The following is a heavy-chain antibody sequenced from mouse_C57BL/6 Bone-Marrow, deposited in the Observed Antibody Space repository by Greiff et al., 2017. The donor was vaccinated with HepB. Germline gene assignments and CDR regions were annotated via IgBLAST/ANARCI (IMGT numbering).Heavy chain of an antibody. J-gene: IGHJ2*01. V-gene: IGHV14-4*01. D-gene: IGHD4-1*01. CDR3: TPNFYFDY. Sequence: VQLQQSGAELVRPGASVKLSCTASGFNIKDDYMHWVKQRPEQGLEWIGWIDPENGDTEYASKFQGKATITADTSSNTAYLQLSSLTSEDTAVYYCTPNFYFDYWGQGTTLTVSS. CDR2: IDPENGDT. CDR1: GFNIKDDY.